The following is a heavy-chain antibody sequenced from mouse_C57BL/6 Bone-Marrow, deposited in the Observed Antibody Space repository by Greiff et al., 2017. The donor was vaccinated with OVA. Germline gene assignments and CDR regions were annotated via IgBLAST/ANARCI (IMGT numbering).Heavy chain of an antibody. CDR3: TRGYSNYYAMDY. Sequence: VKLQQSGAELVRPGASVTLSCKASGYTFTDYEMHWVKQTPVHGLEWIRAIDPETGGTAYNQKFKGKAILTADKSSSTAYMELRSLTSEDSAVYYCTRGYSNYYAMDYWGQGTSVTVSS. J-gene: IGHJ4*01. D-gene: IGHD2-5*01. CDR2: IDPETGGT. V-gene: IGHV1-15*01. CDR1: GYTFTDYE.